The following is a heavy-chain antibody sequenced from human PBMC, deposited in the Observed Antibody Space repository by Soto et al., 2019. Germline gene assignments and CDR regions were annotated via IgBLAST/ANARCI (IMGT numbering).Heavy chain of an antibody. CDR2: INPIYPTT. D-gene: IGHD5-18*01. J-gene: IGHJ4*02. V-gene: IGHV1-69*15. Sequence: HVQLVQSGAEVRKPGSSVQVSCKASGDTFYTYTCSWVRQATGQGLEWMGSINPIYPTTNYAEKFQVRLTVTADGYTNTAYMELNRLTSYDTSGYYCARIPRYSFPTSDDLYSWGQGTLVTVSS. CDR1: GDTFYTYT. CDR3: ARIPRYSFPTSDDLYS.